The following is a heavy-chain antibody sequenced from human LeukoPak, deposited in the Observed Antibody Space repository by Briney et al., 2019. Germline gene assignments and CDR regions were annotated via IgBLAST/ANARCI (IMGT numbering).Heavy chain of an antibody. J-gene: IGHJ4*02. Sequence: SETLSLTCTGSGGSISSSSYYWGWIRQPPGKGLEWIGSIYYSGSTYYNPSLKSRVTISVDTSKNQFSLKLSSVTAADTAVYYCARRLDGYAHFDYWGQGTLVTVSS. D-gene: IGHD5-24*01. CDR1: GGSISSSSYY. CDR3: ARRLDGYAHFDY. CDR2: IYYSGST. V-gene: IGHV4-39*01.